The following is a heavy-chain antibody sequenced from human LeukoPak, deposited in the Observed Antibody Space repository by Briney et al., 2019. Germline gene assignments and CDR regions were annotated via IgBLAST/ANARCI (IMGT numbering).Heavy chain of an antibody. CDR1: GFTFSNAW. V-gene: IGHV3-15*01. Sequence: GGSLRLSCAASGFTFSNAWMSWVRQAPGKGLEWVGRIKSKTDGGTTDYAAPVKGRFTISRDDTKNTLYLQMNSLKTEDTAVYYCTTTFPYYYGSGSYSFFDYWGQGTLVTASS. CDR2: IKSKTDGGTT. J-gene: IGHJ4*02. CDR3: TTTFPYYYGSGSYSFFDY. D-gene: IGHD3-10*01.